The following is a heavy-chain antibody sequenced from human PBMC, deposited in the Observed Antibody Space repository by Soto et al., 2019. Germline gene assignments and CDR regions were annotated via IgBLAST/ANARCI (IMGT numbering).Heavy chain of an antibody. Sequence: SETLSLTCTVSGGSISSSSYYWGWIRQPPGKGLGWIGSIYYSGSTYYNPSLKSRVTISVDTSKNQFSLKLSSVTAADTAVYYCARLRVATIPSHVDYWGQGTLVTVS. V-gene: IGHV4-39*01. CDR1: GGSISSSSYY. D-gene: IGHD5-12*01. CDR3: ARLRVATIPSHVDY. CDR2: IYYSGST. J-gene: IGHJ4*02.